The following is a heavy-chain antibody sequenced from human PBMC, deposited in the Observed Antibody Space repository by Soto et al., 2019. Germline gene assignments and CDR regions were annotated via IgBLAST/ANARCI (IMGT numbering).Heavy chain of an antibody. CDR3: ASVVTVIVGGWFDP. V-gene: IGHV1-18*04. CDR2: ISAYNGNT. CDR1: GYTFTSYG. Sequence: ASVKVSCKASGYTFTSYGISWVRQAPGQGLEWMGWISAYNGNTNYAQKLQGRVTMTTDTSTSTAYMELRSLRSDDTAVYYCASVVTVIVGGWFDPWGQGTLVTVSS. J-gene: IGHJ5*02. D-gene: IGHD3-22*01.